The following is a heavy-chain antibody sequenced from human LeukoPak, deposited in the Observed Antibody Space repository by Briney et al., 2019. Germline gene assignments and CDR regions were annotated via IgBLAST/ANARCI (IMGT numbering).Heavy chain of an antibody. V-gene: IGHV4-39*01. CDR1: GGSISSSSYY. CDR3: ARLDIVATIFDY. J-gene: IGHJ4*02. D-gene: IGHD5-12*01. Sequence: SETLSLTCTVSGGSISSSSYYWGWIRQPPGKGLEWIGSIYYSGSTYYNPSLKSRVTISVDTSKIQFSLKLSSVTAADTAVYYCARLDIVATIFDYWGQGTLVTVSS. CDR2: IYYSGST.